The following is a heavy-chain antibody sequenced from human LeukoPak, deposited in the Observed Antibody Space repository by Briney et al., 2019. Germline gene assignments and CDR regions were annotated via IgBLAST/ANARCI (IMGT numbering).Heavy chain of an antibody. J-gene: IGHJ6*03. CDR1: GFTFSSYG. CDR2: ISGSGGST. V-gene: IGHV3-23*01. Sequence: PGGSLRLSCAASGFTFSSYGMHWVRQAPGKGLEWVSAISGSGGSTYYTDSVKGRLTMSRDNSKNTVYLQMNSLRGEDTAVYYCAKDSGLWGSYYYYYMDVWGKGTTVTVSS. CDR3: AKDSGLWGSYYYYYMDV. D-gene: IGHD7-27*01.